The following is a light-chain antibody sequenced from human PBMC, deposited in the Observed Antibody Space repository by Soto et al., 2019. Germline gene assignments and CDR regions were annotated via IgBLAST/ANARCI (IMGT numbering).Light chain of an antibody. CDR3: QQYGNSPIT. Sequence: ETVLTQSPGTLSLSPGETATLSCRASQSLGSNSLVWYQQKPGQPPRLLISGVSNRATDIPDRFSGSGSGTDFTLTITRLESEDFAVYACQQYGNSPITFGQGTRLEIE. CDR1: QSLGSNS. CDR2: GVS. J-gene: IGKJ5*01. V-gene: IGKV3-20*01.